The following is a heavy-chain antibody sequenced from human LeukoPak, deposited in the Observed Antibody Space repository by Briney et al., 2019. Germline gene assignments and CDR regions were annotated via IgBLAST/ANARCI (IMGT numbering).Heavy chain of an antibody. J-gene: IGHJ6*02. D-gene: IGHD6-13*01. CDR3: ARGESSSWFFDYYYGMDV. CDR2: IKQDGSEK. Sequence: GGSLRLSCAASGFTFSSYWMSWVRQAPGKGLEWVANIKQDGSEKYYVDSVKGRFTISRDNAKNSLYLQMNSLRAEDTAVYYCARGESSSWFFDYYYGMDVWGHGTTVTVSS. CDR1: GFTFSSYW. V-gene: IGHV3-7*01.